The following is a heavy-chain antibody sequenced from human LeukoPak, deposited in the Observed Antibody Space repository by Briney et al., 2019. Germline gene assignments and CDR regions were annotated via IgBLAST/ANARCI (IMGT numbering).Heavy chain of an antibody. D-gene: IGHD2-2*01. CDR3: ARGESCSSTSCSFDY. CDR2: INHSGST. J-gene: IGHJ4*02. CDR1: GGSFSDYY. Sequence: SETLSLTCAVYGGSFSDYYGSWIRQPPGKGLEWIGEINHSGSTNYNPSLKSRVTISVDTSKNQFSLKLSSVTAADTAVYYCARGESCSSTSCSFDYWGQGTLVTVSS. V-gene: IGHV4-34*01.